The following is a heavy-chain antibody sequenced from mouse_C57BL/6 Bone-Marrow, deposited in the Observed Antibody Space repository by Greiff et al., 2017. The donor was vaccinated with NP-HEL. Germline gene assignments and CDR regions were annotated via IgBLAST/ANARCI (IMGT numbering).Heavy chain of an antibody. CDR1: GYSFTGYY. CDR3: ARSAGNYPAWCAY. D-gene: IGHD2-1*01. Sequence: EVQLQQSGPELVKPGASVKISCKASGYSFTGYYMNWVKQSPEKSLEWIGEINPSTGGTTYNQKFKAKATLTVDKSSSTAYMQLKSLTSEDSAVYYCARSAGNYPAWCAYWGQGTLVTVSA. V-gene: IGHV1-42*01. CDR2: INPSTGGT. J-gene: IGHJ3*01.